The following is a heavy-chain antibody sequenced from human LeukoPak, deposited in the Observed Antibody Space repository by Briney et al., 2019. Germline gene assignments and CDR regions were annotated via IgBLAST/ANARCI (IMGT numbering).Heavy chain of an antibody. V-gene: IGHV1-2*04. CDR2: INPNSGGT. CDR3: ARGGERIVGAIDY. D-gene: IGHD1-26*01. J-gene: IGHJ4*02. Sequence: GASVKVSCKASGYTFTGYYMHWVRQAPGQGLGWMGWINPNSGGTNYAQKFQGWVTMTRDTSISTAYMELSRLRSDDTAVYYCARGGERIVGAIDYWGQGTLVTVSS. CDR1: GYTFTGYY.